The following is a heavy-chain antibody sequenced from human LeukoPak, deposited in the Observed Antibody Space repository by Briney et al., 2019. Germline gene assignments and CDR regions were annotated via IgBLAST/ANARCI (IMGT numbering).Heavy chain of an antibody. CDR3: TTLYGSGSYCDY. J-gene: IGHJ4*02. D-gene: IGHD3-10*01. CDR2: IKSKTDGGTT. Sequence: GGSLRLSCAASGFTFRNAWMSWVRQAPGKGLEWVGRIKSKTDGGTTDYAAPVKGRFTISRDDSKNTLYLQMNSLKTEDTAVYYCTTLYGSGSYCDYWGQGTLVTVSS. V-gene: IGHV3-15*01. CDR1: GFTFRNAW.